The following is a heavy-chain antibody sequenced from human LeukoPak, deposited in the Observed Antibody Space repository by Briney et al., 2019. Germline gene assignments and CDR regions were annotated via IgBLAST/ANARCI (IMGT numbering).Heavy chain of an antibody. CDR1: GFTFSDAG. V-gene: IGHV3-72*01. Sequence: GGSLRLSCAASGFTFSDAGMHWVRQAPGKGLEWVGRSRNKANSYTTEYAASVKGRFTISRDDSKNSVFLQMNSLKTEDTAFYYCTRVGLGTTKDFDQWGQGTLVTVSS. J-gene: IGHJ4*02. D-gene: IGHD1-26*01. CDR3: TRVGLGTTKDFDQ. CDR2: SRNKANSYTT.